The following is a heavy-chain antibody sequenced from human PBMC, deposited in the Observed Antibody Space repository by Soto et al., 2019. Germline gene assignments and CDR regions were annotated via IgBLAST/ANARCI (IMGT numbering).Heavy chain of an antibody. CDR1: GGSISSYY. J-gene: IGHJ4*02. V-gene: IGHV4-59*01. CDR3: ARGHQQSPFGY. D-gene: IGHD4-4*01. CDR2: IYYSGST. Sequence: SETLSLTCTVSGGSISSYYWSWIRQPPGKGLEWIGYIYYSGSTNYNPSLKSRVTISVDTSKNQFSLKLSSVTAADTAVYYCARGHQQSPFGYWGQGTLVTVSS.